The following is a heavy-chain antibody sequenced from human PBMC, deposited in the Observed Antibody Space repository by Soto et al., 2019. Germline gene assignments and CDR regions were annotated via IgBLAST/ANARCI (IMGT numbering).Heavy chain of an antibody. D-gene: IGHD6-13*01. V-gene: IGHV3-21*01. J-gene: IGHJ3*02. CDR1: GFTFSSYS. CDR3: AREVELVLGAFDI. Sequence: PGGSLRLSCAASGFTFSSYSMNWVRQAPGKGLEWVSSISSSSSYIYYADSVKGRFTISRDNAKNSLYLQMNSLRAEDTAVYYCAREVELVLGAFDIWGQGAMVTVSS. CDR2: ISSSSSYI.